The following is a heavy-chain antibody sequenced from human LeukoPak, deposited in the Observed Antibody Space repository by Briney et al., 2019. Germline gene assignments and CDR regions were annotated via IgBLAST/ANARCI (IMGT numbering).Heavy chain of an antibody. CDR1: GGTFSSYA. D-gene: IGHD2-2*01. Sequence: ASVKVSCKASGGTFSSYAISWVRQAPGQGLEWMGGIIPIFGTANYAQKFQGRVTITADKSTSTAYMELSSLRSEDTAVYYCARTPTDYIVVVPAAIDRTYGMDVWGKGTTVTVSS. CDR3: ARTPTDYIVVVPAAIDRTYGMDV. J-gene: IGHJ6*04. CDR2: IIPIFGTA. V-gene: IGHV1-69*06.